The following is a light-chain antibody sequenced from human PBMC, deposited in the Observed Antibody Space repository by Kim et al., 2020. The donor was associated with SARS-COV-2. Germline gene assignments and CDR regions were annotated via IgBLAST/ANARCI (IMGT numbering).Light chain of an antibody. CDR3: QQYYSSPLT. Sequence: DIVMTQSPDSLAVSLGERATINYKSSQSVLYTSSNKNYLAWYQQKPRQPPKLLISWASTRESGVPDRFSGSGSGTDFTLTISSLQAEDVAVYYCQQYYSSPLTFGGGTKVDIK. CDR2: WAS. CDR1: QSVLYTSSNKNY. V-gene: IGKV4-1*01. J-gene: IGKJ4*01.